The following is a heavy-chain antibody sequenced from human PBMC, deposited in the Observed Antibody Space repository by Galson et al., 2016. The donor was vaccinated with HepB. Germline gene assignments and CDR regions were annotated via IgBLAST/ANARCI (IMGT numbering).Heavy chain of an antibody. CDR1: GYTFVDYY. CDR2: ISPYNGNI. Sequence: SVKVSCKASGYTFVDYYVTWVRQAPGQGLEWMGWISPYNGNIRSAQKVQGRVTMTTDRSPTTAYLELEGLRSDDTAIYYCARRMNTHITAFDYWGQGTLVTVSS. V-gene: IGHV1-18*01. D-gene: IGHD2-21*01. J-gene: IGHJ4*02. CDR3: ARRMNTHITAFDY.